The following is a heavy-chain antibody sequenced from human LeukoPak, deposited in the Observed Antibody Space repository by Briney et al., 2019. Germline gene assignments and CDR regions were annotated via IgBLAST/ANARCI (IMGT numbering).Heavy chain of an antibody. V-gene: IGHV3-53*01. J-gene: IGHJ4*02. D-gene: IGHD3-9*01. CDR2: IYSGGST. CDR1: GFTVSSNY. Sequence: GGSLRLSCAASGFTVSSNYMSWVRQAPGKGLEWVSVIYSGGSTYYADSVKGRFTISRDNSKNTMYIQMNSMRAEDTAVYYCARDDILTGYRDYWGQGTLVTVSS. CDR3: ARDDILTGYRDY.